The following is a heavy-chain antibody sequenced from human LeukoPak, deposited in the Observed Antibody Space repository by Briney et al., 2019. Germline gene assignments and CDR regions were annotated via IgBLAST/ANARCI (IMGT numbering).Heavy chain of an antibody. D-gene: IGHD5-24*01. CDR3: ARHRAVEMATIVDY. Sequence: SETLSLTCTVSGGSISSSSYYWGWIRQPPGKGLEWIGSIYYSGSIYYNPSLKSRVTISVDTSKNQFSLKLSSVTAADTAVYYCARHRAVEMATIVDYWGQGTLVTVSS. CDR1: GGSISSSSYY. V-gene: IGHV4-39*01. CDR2: IYYSGSI. J-gene: IGHJ4*02.